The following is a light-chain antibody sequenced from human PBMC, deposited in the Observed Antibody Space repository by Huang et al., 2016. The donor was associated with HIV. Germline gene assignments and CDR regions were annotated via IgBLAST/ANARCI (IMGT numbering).Light chain of an antibody. V-gene: IGKV3-15*01. J-gene: IGKJ4*01. Sequence: IVMTQSPATLSVSPGERVTLYCRANRSGSSNLAWYQQRPGHAPRLLIYGSSTRAPGIPARFSGSGSGTDFSLTISSLQSEDFALYYCHQYNNWLLSFGGGTRVDI. CDR2: GSS. CDR1: RSGSSN. CDR3: HQYNNWLLS.